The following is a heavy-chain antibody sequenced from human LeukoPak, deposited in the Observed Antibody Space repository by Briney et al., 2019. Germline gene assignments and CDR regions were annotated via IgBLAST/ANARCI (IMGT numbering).Heavy chain of an antibody. CDR2: IKSKTDGGTT. V-gene: IGHV3-15*01. Sequence: PGGSLTLSCVASGFTFINAWMSWVRQAPGKGLEWVGRIKSKTDGGTTDYAAPVKGRFTISRDDSKNTLYLQMSSLKIEDTAVYYCTTTLAAAANWGQGTVVTVSS. J-gene: IGHJ4*02. CDR3: TTTLAAAAN. D-gene: IGHD6-13*01. CDR1: GFTFINAW.